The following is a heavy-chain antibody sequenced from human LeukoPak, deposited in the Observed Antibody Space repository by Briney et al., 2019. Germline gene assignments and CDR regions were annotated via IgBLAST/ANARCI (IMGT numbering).Heavy chain of an antibody. J-gene: IGHJ4*02. V-gene: IGHV3-23*01. CDR3: AKDRGRYYDSSGYYWGYYFDS. CDR2: ITGSGGST. D-gene: IGHD3-22*01. CDR1: GFTFSNYA. Sequence: WGSLRLSCAAYGFTFSNYAVNWVRQAPGKGLEWVSTITGSGGSTFYADSVKGRFTISRDNSMDTLYLQMSSLRAEDTAVYYCAKDRGRYYDSSGYYWGYYFDSWGQGILVTVST.